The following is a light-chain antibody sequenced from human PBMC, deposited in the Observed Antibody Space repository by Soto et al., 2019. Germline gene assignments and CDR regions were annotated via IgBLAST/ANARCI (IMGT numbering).Light chain of an antibody. CDR3: QQYNDWPPWT. V-gene: IGKV3-15*01. J-gene: IGKJ1*01. Sequence: EIVMTQSPATLSVSPGERATLSCRASQSVSGSLAWYQQKPGQAPRLLIYGASTRATGIPARFSGSGSGTEFTLTISSLQSEDLAVYYCQQYNDWPPWTFGQGTKVESK. CDR2: GAS. CDR1: QSVSGS.